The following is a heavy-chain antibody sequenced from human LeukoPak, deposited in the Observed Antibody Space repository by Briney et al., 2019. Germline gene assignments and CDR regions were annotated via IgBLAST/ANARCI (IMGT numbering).Heavy chain of an antibody. D-gene: IGHD6-13*01. CDR2: TYYRSRWYY. Sequence: SQTLSLTCAISGDSASSNSAAWNWIRQSPSRGLQWLGRTYYRSRWYYDYAVSLKSRITITPDTSKNQFSLQLNSMTPEDTAVYYCARDGSKGRSSSWYEGFDPWGQGTLVTVSS. J-gene: IGHJ5*02. CDR3: ARDGSKGRSSSWYEGFDP. V-gene: IGHV6-1*01. CDR1: GDSASSNSAA.